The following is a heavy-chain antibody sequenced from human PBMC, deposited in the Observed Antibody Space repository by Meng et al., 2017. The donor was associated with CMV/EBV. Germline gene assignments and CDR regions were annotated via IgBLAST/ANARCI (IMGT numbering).Heavy chain of an antibody. CDR3: ATYIGNYINWYFDL. J-gene: IGHJ2*01. D-gene: IGHD1-7*01. CDR2: INPNSGGT. Sequence: QVPLVHAGAEVKKPGASVKVSCKASGYTFTGYYMHWVRQAPGQGLEWMGWINPNSGGTNYAQKFQGRVTMTRDTSISTAYMELSRLRSDDTAVYYCATYIGNYINWYFDLWGRGTLVTVSS. CDR1: GYTFTGYY. V-gene: IGHV1-2*02.